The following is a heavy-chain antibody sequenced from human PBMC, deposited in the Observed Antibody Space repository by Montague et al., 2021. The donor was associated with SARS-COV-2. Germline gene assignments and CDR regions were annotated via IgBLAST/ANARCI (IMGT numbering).Heavy chain of an antibody. V-gene: IGHV4-59*02. CDR2: IYYSGGI. D-gene: IGHD3-10*01. CDR3: ARAVTVRCSDNWFDP. CDR1: GGSVSDHY. J-gene: IGHJ5*02. Sequence: SETLSLTCTVSGGSVSDHYWTWIRQPPGKGLEWLGYIYYSGGINSNPSLKSRVTMSVDTSKNQFSLKFTSVTAADTAVYYCARAVTVRCSDNWFDPWGQGTLVTVSS.